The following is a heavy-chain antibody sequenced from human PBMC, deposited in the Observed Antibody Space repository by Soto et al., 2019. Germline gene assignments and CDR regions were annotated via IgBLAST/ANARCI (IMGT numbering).Heavy chain of an antibody. CDR3: ARIDYYDSSDNKHNQGWFEP. J-gene: IGHJ5*02. CDR1: VYSINSGYY. Sequence: SETLSLTCACSVYSINSGYYWGWIRQPPGKGLEWIGSIYHSESTYYNPSLKSRVTMSLDTSKNQFSLKLSSVTAADTAVYYCARIDYYDSSDNKHNQGWFEPLGQGTLVIVSS. V-gene: IGHV4-38-2*01. CDR2: IYHSEST. D-gene: IGHD3-22*01.